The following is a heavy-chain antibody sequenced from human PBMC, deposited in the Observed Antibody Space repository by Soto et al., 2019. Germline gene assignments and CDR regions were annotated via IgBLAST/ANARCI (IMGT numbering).Heavy chain of an antibody. Sequence: SVKVSCKASGFTFTSSAVQWVRQARGQRLEWIGWIVVGSGNTNYAQKFQERVTITRDMSTSTAYMELSSLRSEDTAVYYCATMGVYDSSGYDDYWGQGTLVTVSS. CDR3: ATMGVYDSSGYDDY. D-gene: IGHD3-22*01. CDR2: IVVGSGNT. CDR1: GFTFTSSA. V-gene: IGHV1-58*01. J-gene: IGHJ4*02.